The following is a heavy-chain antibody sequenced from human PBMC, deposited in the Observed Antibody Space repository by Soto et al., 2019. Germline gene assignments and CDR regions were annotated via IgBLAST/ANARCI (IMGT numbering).Heavy chain of an antibody. CDR2: VSIGGST. CDR3: AKRRWAGGPFDY. Sequence: DVQLLESGGGLVQPEGSLRLSCAASGFTFSSYAMGWVRQGPGKGLEWVAVVSIGGSTHYADSVRGRFTISRDNSKHTLSLQMNSLTDEATAVYFCAKRRWAGGPFDYWGQGALVTVSS. J-gene: IGHJ4*02. CDR1: GFTFSSYA. V-gene: IGHV3-23*01. D-gene: IGHD1-26*01.